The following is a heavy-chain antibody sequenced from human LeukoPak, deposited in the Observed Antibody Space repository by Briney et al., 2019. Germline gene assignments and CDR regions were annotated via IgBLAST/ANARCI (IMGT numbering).Heavy chain of an antibody. CDR2: INMDGSIT. Sequence: QAGGSLRLSCAASGFTFSNYWMHWVRQAPGKGLVWVSRINMDGSITIYADSVRGRFIISRDNAKSTLYLKMNSLRAESPAVYYCAREYGYNTAHFDYWGQGTLVTASS. CDR3: AREYGYNTAHFDY. CDR1: GFTFSNYW. J-gene: IGHJ4*02. D-gene: IGHD5-24*01. V-gene: IGHV3-74*01.